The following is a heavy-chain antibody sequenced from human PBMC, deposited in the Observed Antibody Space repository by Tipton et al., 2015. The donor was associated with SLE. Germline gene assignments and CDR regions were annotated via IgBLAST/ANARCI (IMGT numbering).Heavy chain of an antibody. D-gene: IGHD3-9*01. J-gene: IGHJ3*02. Sequence: LRLSCTASGGSISSYYWSWIRQPPGKGLEWIGYIYYSGSTNYNPSLKSRVTISVDTSKNQFSLKLSSVTAADTAVYYCARQYYDILTGYQGAFDIWGQGTMVTVSS. CDR3: ARQYYDILTGYQGAFDI. CDR1: GGSISSYY. V-gene: IGHV4-59*08. CDR2: IYYSGST.